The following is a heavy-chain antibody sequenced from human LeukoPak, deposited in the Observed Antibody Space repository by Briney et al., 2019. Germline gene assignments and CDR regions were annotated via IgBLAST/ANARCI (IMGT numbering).Heavy chain of an antibody. CDR1: GFTFSRYA. D-gene: IGHD4-17*01. V-gene: IGHV3-23*01. Sequence: PGGSLRLSCAAAGFTFSRYAMSWVRQAPGKGLEWVSDISGSAGTTYYADSVKGRFTISRDNSKNALYLQVNSLRVEDTAVYHCAKMQMITVTTGDAFDIWGQGTMVTVSS. CDR3: AKMQMITVTTGDAFDI. J-gene: IGHJ3*02. CDR2: ISGSAGTT.